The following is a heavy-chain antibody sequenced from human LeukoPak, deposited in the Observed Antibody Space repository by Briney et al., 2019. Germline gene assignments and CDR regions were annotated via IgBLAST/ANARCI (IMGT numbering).Heavy chain of an antibody. CDR2: IFYTGST. Sequence: SETLSLTCTVSGGSISSYYWSWIRQPPGKGLEWVGDIFYTGSTNYNPSLKSRVTISVDTSKNQFSLKVTSVTAADTAVYYCATFDNWFDPWGQGTLVTVSS. CDR3: ATFDNWFDP. CDR1: GGSISSYY. D-gene: IGHD3-10*01. V-gene: IGHV4-59*08. J-gene: IGHJ5*02.